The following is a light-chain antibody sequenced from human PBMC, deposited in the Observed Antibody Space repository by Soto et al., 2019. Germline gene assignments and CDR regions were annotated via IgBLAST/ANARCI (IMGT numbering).Light chain of an antibody. V-gene: IGLV2-11*01. CDR1: SSDVGGYNY. Sequence: QSALTQPRSVSGSPGQSVTISCTGTSSDVGGYNYVSWYQQHPGKAPKLMIYDVSKRPSGVPDRFSGSKSGNTASLTISGHEAEDEADYYCCSYEGSKVVFGGGTTLTVL. CDR3: CSYEGSKVV. CDR2: DVS. J-gene: IGLJ2*01.